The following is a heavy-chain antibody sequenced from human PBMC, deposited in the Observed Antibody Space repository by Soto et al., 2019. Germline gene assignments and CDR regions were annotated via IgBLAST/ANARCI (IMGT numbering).Heavy chain of an antibody. V-gene: IGHV1-69*13. CDR2: IIPIFGTA. CDR3: ARPFKRGYSYFDY. CDR1: GGTFSSYA. D-gene: IGHD5-18*01. J-gene: IGHJ4*02. Sequence: SVKVSCKASGGTFSSYAISWVRQAPGQGLGWMGGIIPIFGTANYAQKFQGRVTITADESTSTAYMELSSLRSEDTAVYYCARPFKRGYSYFDYWGQGTLVTVSS.